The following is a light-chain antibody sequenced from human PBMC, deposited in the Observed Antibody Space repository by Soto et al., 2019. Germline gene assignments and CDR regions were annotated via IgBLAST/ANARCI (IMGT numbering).Light chain of an antibody. Sequence: EIVLTQSPGTLSLSPGERATLSFRASQSVSSSYLAWYQQKPGQAPRLLIYGASTRATGIPARFSGSGSGTDFTLTISNLQPDDFATYYCQQYNGYYSFGQGTKVDIK. CDR3: QQYNGYYS. CDR1: QSVSSSY. CDR2: GAS. J-gene: IGKJ2*03. V-gene: IGKV3-20*01.